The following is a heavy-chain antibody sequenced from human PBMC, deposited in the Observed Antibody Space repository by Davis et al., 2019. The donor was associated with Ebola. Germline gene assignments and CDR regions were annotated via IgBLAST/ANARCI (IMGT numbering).Heavy chain of an antibody. Sequence: GESLKISCKGSGYSFTSYWIGWVRQMPGKGLEWMGIIYPGDSDTSYSPSFQGQVTIPADKSISTASLQWSSLKASDTVMYYCARLAAAGSRGWFDPWGQGTLVTVSS. CDR3: ARLAAAGSRGWFDP. D-gene: IGHD6-13*01. V-gene: IGHV5-51*01. CDR2: IYPGDSDT. CDR1: GYSFTSYW. J-gene: IGHJ5*02.